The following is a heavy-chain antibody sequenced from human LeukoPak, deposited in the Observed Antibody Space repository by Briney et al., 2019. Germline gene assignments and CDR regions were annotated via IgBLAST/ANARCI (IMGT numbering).Heavy chain of an antibody. Sequence: GESLQISCKGSGYHFTSYWISWVRQMPGKGLEWMGRIDPSDSYTNYSPSFQGHVTISADKSISTAYLQWSSLKASDTAMYCCARSRGPPRYYYGMDVWGKGTTVTASS. CDR1: GYHFTSYW. CDR3: ARSRGPPRYYYGMDV. V-gene: IGHV5-10-1*01. D-gene: IGHD3-10*01. J-gene: IGHJ6*04. CDR2: IDPSDSYT.